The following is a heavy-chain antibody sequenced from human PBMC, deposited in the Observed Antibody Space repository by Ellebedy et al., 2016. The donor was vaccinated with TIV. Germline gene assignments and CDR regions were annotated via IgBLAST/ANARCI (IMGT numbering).Heavy chain of an antibody. CDR2: ISSSSSYI. Sequence: GGSLRLSCAASGFTFSSYSMNWVRQAPGKGLEWVSSISSSSSYIYYADSVKGRFTISRDNAKNSLYLQMNRLRAEDTAVYYCARVDTAARKWFDPWGQGTLVTVSS. CDR1: GFTFSSYS. D-gene: IGHD5-18*01. V-gene: IGHV3-21*01. J-gene: IGHJ5*02. CDR3: ARVDTAARKWFDP.